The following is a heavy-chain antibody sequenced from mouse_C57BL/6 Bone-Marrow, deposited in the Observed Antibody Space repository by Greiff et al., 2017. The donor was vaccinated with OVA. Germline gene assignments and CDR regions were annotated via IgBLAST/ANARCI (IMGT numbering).Heavy chain of an antibody. Sequence: EVKLMESGGGLVQSGRSLRLSCATSGFTFSDFYMEWVRQAPGKGLEWIAASRNKANDYTTEYSASVKGRFIVSRDTSQSILYLQMNALRAEDTAIYYCARDGEGLDYWGQGTTLTVSS. CDR2: SRNKANDYTT. CDR1: GFTFSDFY. V-gene: IGHV7-1*01. CDR3: ARDGEGLDY. J-gene: IGHJ2*01. D-gene: IGHD3-3*01.